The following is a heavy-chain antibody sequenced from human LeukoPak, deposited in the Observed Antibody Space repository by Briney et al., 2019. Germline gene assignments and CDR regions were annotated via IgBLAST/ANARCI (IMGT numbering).Heavy chain of an antibody. Sequence: SQTLSLTCTVSGGSISSGSYYWSWIRQPAGKGLEWIGRIYTSGSTNHNPSLKSRVTISVDTSKNQFSLKLSSVTAADTAVYYCAREVGYCSGTSCYRSYYYYYMDVWGKGTMVTVSS. CDR3: AREVGYCSGTSCYRSYYYYYMDV. J-gene: IGHJ6*03. CDR2: IYTSGST. CDR1: GGSISSGSYY. V-gene: IGHV4-61*02. D-gene: IGHD2-2*01.